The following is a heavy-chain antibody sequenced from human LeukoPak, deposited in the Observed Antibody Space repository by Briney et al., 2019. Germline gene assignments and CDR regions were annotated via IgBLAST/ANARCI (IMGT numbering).Heavy chain of an antibody. D-gene: IGHD1-26*01. Sequence: QPGRSLRLSCAAPGFTFSSYGMHWVRQAPGKGLEWVAVISYDGSNKYYADSVKGRFTISRDNSKNTLYLQMNSLRAEDTAVYYCAKHSGSYQTAFDYWGQGTLVTVSS. CDR2: ISYDGSNK. J-gene: IGHJ4*02. V-gene: IGHV3-30*18. CDR3: AKHSGSYQTAFDY. CDR1: GFTFSSYG.